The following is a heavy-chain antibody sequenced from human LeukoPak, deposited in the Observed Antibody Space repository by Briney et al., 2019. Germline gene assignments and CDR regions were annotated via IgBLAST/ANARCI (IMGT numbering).Heavy chain of an antibody. D-gene: IGHD5-24*01. J-gene: IGHJ4*02. CDR3: ARDLDGYNLFFDY. CDR2: ISSSGSTI. Sequence: GGSLRLSCAASGFTFSSYEMNWVRQAPGKGLEWVSYISSSGSTIYYADSVKGRFTISRDNAKSSLYLQMNSLRAEDTAVYYCARDLDGYNLFFDYWGQGTLVTVSS. V-gene: IGHV3-48*03. CDR1: GFTFSSYE.